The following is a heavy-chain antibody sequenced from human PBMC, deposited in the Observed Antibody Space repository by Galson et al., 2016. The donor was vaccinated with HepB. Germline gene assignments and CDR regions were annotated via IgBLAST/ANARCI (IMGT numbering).Heavy chain of an antibody. D-gene: IGHD6-13*01. CDR1: ELTFSTYG. CDR3: AREMHVAAAAAFDF. Sequence: SLRLSCAASELTFSTYGMHWVRQAPGKGLEWVALIWHDGSNKYYADSVKGRFTISRDNPKNTLYLQMNSLKVEDTAVYYCAREMHVAAAAAFDFWGRGTLATVSS. CDR2: IWHDGSNK. V-gene: IGHV3-33*01. J-gene: IGHJ4*02.